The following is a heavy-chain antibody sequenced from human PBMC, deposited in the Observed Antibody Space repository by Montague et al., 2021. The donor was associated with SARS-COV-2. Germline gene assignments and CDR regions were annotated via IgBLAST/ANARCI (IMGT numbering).Heavy chain of an antibody. CDR3: VRYSGWFYFDF. Sequence: CAISGDSVFSHRVAWSWLTQSPSRGLEWLGRTYYRSKWYSDYAPSVRGRLTVNPDASKNEFSLELNHVTPEDTAVYYCVRYSGWFYFDFWGQGTLVTVSS. V-gene: IGHV6-1*01. CDR1: GDSVFSHRVA. D-gene: IGHD6-19*01. CDR2: TYYRSKWYS. J-gene: IGHJ4*02.